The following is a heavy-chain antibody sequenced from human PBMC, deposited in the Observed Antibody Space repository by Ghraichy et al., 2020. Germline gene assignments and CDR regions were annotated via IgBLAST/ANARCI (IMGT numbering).Heavy chain of an antibody. CDR3: ARVHNSSYYYDYMDV. Sequence: SQTISLTCTVSGGSISSYYWSWIRQPPGKGLEWIGYIYYSGSTNYNPSLKSRVTISVDTSKNQFSLKLSSVTAADTAVYYVARVHNSSYYYDYMDVWGKGTTVTVSS. V-gene: IGHV4-59*01. CDR1: GGSISSYY. D-gene: IGHD1-20*01. CDR2: IYYSGST. J-gene: IGHJ6*03.